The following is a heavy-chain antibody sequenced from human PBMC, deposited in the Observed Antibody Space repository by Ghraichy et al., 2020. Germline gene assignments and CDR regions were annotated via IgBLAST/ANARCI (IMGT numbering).Heavy chain of an antibody. J-gene: IGHJ3*02. D-gene: IGHD3-3*01. CDR1: GFTFSSYW. Sequence: GGSLRLSCAASGFTFSSYWMHWVRQDPGKGLVWVSRINSEGSSTIYADSVKGRFTISRDNAKSTLYLEMNSLKVEDTAVYYCAREGAEWMDAFDIWGQGTRVTVSS. V-gene: IGHV3-74*01. CDR2: INSEGSST. CDR3: AREGAEWMDAFDI.